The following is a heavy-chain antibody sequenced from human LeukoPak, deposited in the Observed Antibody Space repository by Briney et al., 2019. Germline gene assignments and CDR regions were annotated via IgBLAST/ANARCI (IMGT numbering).Heavy chain of an antibody. CDR2: ISSSSSYI. Sequence: GGSLRLSCAASGFTFSSYAMNWVRQAPGKGLEWVSSISSSSSYIYYADSVKGRFTISRDNAKNSLYLQMNSLGAEDTAVYYCAALGLGTILWGKGTTVTVSS. V-gene: IGHV3-21*01. CDR1: GFTFSSYA. CDR3: AALGLGTIL. J-gene: IGHJ6*04. D-gene: IGHD2-2*01.